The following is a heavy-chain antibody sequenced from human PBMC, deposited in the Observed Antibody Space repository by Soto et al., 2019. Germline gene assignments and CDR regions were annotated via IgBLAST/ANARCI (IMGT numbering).Heavy chain of an antibody. J-gene: IGHJ4*02. CDR2: IWYDGSNK. Sequence: QVQLVESGGGVVQPGRSLRLSCAASGFTFSSYGMHWVRQAPGKGLEWVAVIWYDGSNKYYADSVKGRFTISRDNSKNTLYLQMYSLRAEDTAVYYCARPSSKGSWGSYRCFDYWGQGTLVTVSS. CDR3: ARPSSKGSWGSYRCFDY. V-gene: IGHV3-33*01. D-gene: IGHD3-16*02. CDR1: GFTFSSYG.